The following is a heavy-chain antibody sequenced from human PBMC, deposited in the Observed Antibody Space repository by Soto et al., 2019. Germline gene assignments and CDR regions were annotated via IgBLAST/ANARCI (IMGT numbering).Heavy chain of an antibody. CDR3: ARRARLVAPGSYYYAMDV. D-gene: IGHD3-10*01. CDR2: IYYSGST. Sequence: QVQLQESGPGLVKPSETLSLTCSVSGGSINNYYWSWIRQPPGKGLEWIGYIYYSGSTNYNSSLKSRVTISVDTSKNQFPLKLNSVTAADTAVYYCARRARLVAPGSYYYAMDVWGQGTTVTVSS. CDR1: GGSINNYY. V-gene: IGHV4-59*08. J-gene: IGHJ6*02.